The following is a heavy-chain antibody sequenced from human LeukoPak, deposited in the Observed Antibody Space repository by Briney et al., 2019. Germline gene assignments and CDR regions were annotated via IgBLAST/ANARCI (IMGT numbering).Heavy chain of an antibody. CDR3: ATYTHWVAGDV. CDR1: GFTLSRYA. CDR2: ISYDGSIK. V-gene: IGHV3-30*04. Sequence: PGRSLRLSCAASGFTLSRYAMHWVRQAPGKGPEWVAVISYDGSIKYYADSVKGRFTISRDNARNSLYLQMGSLRAEDTAVYYCATYTHWVAGDVWGQGTTVTVSS. J-gene: IGHJ6*02. D-gene: IGHD3-16*01.